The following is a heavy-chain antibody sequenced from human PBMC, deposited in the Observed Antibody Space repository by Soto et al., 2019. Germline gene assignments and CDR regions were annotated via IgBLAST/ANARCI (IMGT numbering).Heavy chain of an antibody. Sequence: GGSLRLSCATSGFTFSSYAMSWVRQAPGKGLEWVSGIAGRAGITYYSDSVKGRFSISRDTSKNTLYLHMNGLRVEDTAVYFCAKARLEQRPSSFDYWGQGSLVTVSS. V-gene: IGHV3-23*01. D-gene: IGHD1-1*01. J-gene: IGHJ4*02. CDR2: IAGRAGIT. CDR3: AKARLEQRPSSFDY. CDR1: GFTFSSYA.